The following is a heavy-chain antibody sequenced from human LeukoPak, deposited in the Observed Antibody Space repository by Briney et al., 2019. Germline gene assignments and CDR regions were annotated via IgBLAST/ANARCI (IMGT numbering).Heavy chain of an antibody. CDR2: INPNSGGT. CDR3: ARGKVVVVPASWFDP. CDR1: GYTFTGYY. D-gene: IGHD2-2*01. Sequence: ASVKVSCKASGYTFTGYYMYWVRQAPGQGLEWMGWINPNSGGTNYAQKFQGRVTMTRDTSISTAYMELSRLRSDDTAVYYCARGKVVVVPASWFDPWGQGTLVTVSS. J-gene: IGHJ5*02. V-gene: IGHV1-2*02.